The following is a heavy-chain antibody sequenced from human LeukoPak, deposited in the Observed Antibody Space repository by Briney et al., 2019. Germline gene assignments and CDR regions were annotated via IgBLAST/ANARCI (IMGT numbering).Heavy chain of an antibody. J-gene: IGHJ4*02. CDR1: GFTFSSYE. CDR2: ISSSGSTI. CDR3: ASGFSSYFDY. Sequence: GGPLRLSCAASGFTFSSYEMNWVRQAPGKGLEWVSYISSSGSTIYYADSVKGRFTISRDNAKNSLYLQMNSLRAEDTAVYYCASGFSSYFDYWGQGTLVTVSS. V-gene: IGHV3-48*03. D-gene: IGHD6-6*01.